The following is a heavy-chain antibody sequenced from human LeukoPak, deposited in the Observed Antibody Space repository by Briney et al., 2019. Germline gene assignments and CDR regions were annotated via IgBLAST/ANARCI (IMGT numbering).Heavy chain of an antibody. CDR3: AKSDYASGDYNVGY. CDR1: GGSFSGYY. Sequence: SETLTLTCAVYGGSFSGYYWSWIRQPPGKGLEWIGYITYSGSTNYNPSLKSRVTISVDTSKNQFSLKLSSVTAADTAVYYCAKSDYASGDYNVGYWGQGTLVTVSS. V-gene: IGHV4-59*01. J-gene: IGHJ4*02. CDR2: ITYSGST. D-gene: IGHD4-17*01.